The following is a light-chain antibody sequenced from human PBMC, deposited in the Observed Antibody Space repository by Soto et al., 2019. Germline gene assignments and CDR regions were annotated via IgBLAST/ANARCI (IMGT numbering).Light chain of an antibody. CDR1: QSISSY. J-gene: IGKJ4*01. CDR2: DTS. CDR3: QQSSRTPLT. Sequence: DIQMTQSPSSLSASVGDRVTITCRARQSISSYLNWYQQKPGKAPKLLIYDTSSLQSGVPTRFSGSGSGTDFTLTVSSVQPEDFATYYCQQSSRTPLTFGGGTKVEIK. V-gene: IGKV1-39*01.